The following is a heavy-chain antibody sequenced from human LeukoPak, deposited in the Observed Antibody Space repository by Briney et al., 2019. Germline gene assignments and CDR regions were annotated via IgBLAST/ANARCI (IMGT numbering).Heavy chain of an antibody. D-gene: IGHD3-22*01. J-gene: IGHJ4*02. CDR2: ISSSSSYI. V-gene: IGHV3-21*01. CDR1: GFTFSSYS. Sequence: PGGSLRLSCAASGFTFSSYSMNRVRQAPGKGLEWVSSISSSSSYIYYADSVKGRFTISRDNAKNSLYLQMNSLRAEDTAVYYCARAPYDSSEPFDFWGQGTLVTVSS. CDR3: ARAPYDSSEPFDF.